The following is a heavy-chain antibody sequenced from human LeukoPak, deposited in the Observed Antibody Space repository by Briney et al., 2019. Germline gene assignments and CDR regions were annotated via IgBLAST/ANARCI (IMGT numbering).Heavy chain of an antibody. Sequence: GGSLRLSCAASGFNFGNYIMSWFRQAPGKGLEWFSYISTSSITIYYAESVKGRFTISRDNAKNSLYLQMNSLRAEDTAVYYCARRAGAYSHPYDYWGQGTLVTVSS. CDR3: ARRAGAYSHPYDY. CDR2: ISTSSITI. CDR1: GFNFGNYI. J-gene: IGHJ4*02. D-gene: IGHD4/OR15-4a*01. V-gene: IGHV3-48*04.